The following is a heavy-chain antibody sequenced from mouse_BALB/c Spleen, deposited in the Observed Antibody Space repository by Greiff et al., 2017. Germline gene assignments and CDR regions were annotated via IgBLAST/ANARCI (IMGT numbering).Heavy chain of an antibody. V-gene: IGHV2-6-7*01. CDR2: IWGDGST. Sequence: VQLVESGPGLVAPSQSLSITCTVSGFSLTGYGVNWVRQPPGKGLEWLGMIWGDGSTDYNLALKSRLSISKDNSKSQVFLKMNSLQTDDTARYYCARDDYYGNYVGAMDYWGQGTSVTVSS. CDR1: GFSLTGYG. J-gene: IGHJ4*01. D-gene: IGHD2-1*01. CDR3: ARDDYYGNYVGAMDY.